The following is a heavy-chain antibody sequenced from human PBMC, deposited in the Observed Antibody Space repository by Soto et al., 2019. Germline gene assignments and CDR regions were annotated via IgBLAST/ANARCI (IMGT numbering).Heavy chain of an antibody. Sequence: ASVKVSCKASGYTFTNYYVQWVRQAPGQGLEWMGVIHPDGGHTTYSQKFQDRVTMTRDTFTSTIYMELSSLRAEDTAVYYCARGDNDYGGQGTLVTVSS. J-gene: IGHJ4*02. CDR2: IHPDGGHT. CDR1: GYTFTNYY. CDR3: ARGDNDY. V-gene: IGHV1-46*01.